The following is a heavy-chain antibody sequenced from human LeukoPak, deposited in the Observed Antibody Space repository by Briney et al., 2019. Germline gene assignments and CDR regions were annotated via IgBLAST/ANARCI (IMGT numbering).Heavy chain of an antibody. J-gene: IGHJ4*02. CDR3: ARGLLRFLEWTNFY. CDR2: IKQDGSEK. D-gene: IGHD3-3*01. V-gene: IGHV3-7*01. CDR1: GFTFSSYW. Sequence: GGSLRLSCAASGFTFSSYWMSWVRQAPGKGLEWVANIKQDGSEKYYVDSVKGRFTISRDNSKNTLYLQMNSLRAEDTAVYYCARGLLRFLEWTNFYWGQGTLVTVSS.